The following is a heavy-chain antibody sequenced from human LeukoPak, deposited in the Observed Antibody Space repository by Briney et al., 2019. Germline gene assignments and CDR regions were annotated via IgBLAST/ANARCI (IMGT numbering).Heavy chain of an antibody. D-gene: IGHD1-14*01. CDR1: GFTFSSFA. Sequence: GGSLRLSCAASGFTFSSFAMIWVRQAPGKGLQWVSVIGHDGAVIQYADSVKGRFTISRDNSKKMLYLQMNSLTYDDTAIYYCAKYRTTSVPPRNFDYRGQGTLVTVSS. V-gene: IGHV3-23*01. CDR2: IGHDGAVI. CDR3: AKYRTTSVPPRNFDY. J-gene: IGHJ4*02.